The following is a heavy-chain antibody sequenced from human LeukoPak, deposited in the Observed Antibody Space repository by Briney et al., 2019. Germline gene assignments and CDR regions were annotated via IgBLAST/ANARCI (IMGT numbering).Heavy chain of an antibody. CDR1: GGSISSGGYS. CDR2: IYHSGST. CDR3: ARLGVNMDGAPSYYGMDV. J-gene: IGHJ6*04. Sequence: SQTLSLTCAVSGGSISSGGYSWSWIRQPPGKGLEWIGYIYHSGSTYYNPSLKSRVTMSVDRSKNQFSLKLSSVTAADTAVYYCARLGVNMDGAPSYYGMDVWGKGTTVTVSS. V-gene: IGHV4-30-2*01. D-gene: IGHD3-16*01.